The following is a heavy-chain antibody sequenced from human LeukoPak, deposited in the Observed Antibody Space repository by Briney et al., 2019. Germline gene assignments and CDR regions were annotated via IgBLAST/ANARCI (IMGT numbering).Heavy chain of an antibody. CDR3: ARVEDYDILTGFDY. V-gene: IGHV3-48*03. Sequence: GGSLRLSCAASGFTFSSYEMNWVRQAPGKGLEWVSYISSSGSTIYYADSVKGRFTISRDNAKNSLYLQMNSLRAEDTAVYYCARVEDYDILTGFDYWGQGILVAVSS. CDR2: ISSSGSTI. D-gene: IGHD3-9*01. CDR1: GFTFSSYE. J-gene: IGHJ4*02.